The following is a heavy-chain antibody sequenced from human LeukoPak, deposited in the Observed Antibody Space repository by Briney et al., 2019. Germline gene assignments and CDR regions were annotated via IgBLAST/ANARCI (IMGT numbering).Heavy chain of an antibody. J-gene: IGHJ4*02. CDR2: IYLSGDT. CDR3: AKDPHTGIAPGY. D-gene: IGHD5-18*01. Sequence: SETLSLTCAVSGDSITNSHWWSWVRQPPGKGLEWIGVIYLSGDTDYNPSLKSRVTISIDKSKNQFSLKLTSVTAADTAVYYCAKDPHTGIAPGYWGQGTLVTVS. CDR1: GDSITNSHW. V-gene: IGHV4-4*02.